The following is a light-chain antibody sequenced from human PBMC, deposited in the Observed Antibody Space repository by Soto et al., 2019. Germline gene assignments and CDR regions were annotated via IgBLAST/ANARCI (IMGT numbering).Light chain of an antibody. V-gene: IGLV1-40*01. J-gene: IGLJ1*01. CDR2: GNS. CDR3: QSSDSSLSGYV. CDR1: SSNIGAGYD. Sequence: QPVLTQPPSVSGAPGQRVTISCTGSSSNIGAGYDVPWYQQLPGTAPKLLIYGNSNRPSGVPDRFSGSKSGTSASLAITGLQAEDEAAYYCQSSDSSLSGYVFGTGTKLTVL.